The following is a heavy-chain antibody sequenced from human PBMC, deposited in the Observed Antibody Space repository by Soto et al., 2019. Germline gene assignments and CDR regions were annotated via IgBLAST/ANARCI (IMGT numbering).Heavy chain of an antibody. CDR3: AKEVSPLGLLHDYIWGSYRLHGALDY. D-gene: IGHD3-16*02. CDR1: GVTFSSYS. V-gene: IGHV3-21*04. CDR2: ISSSSSYI. J-gene: IGHJ4*02. Sequence: GGSLRLSCAASGVTFSSYSMNWVRHAPGKGLEWVSSISSSSSYIYYADSVKGRFTISRDNAKNSRYLQMNSLRAEDTAVYYCAKEVSPLGLLHDYIWGSYRLHGALDYWGQGTLVTVSS.